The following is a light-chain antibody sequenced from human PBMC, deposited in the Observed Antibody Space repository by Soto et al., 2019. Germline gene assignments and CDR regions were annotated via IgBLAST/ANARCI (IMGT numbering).Light chain of an antibody. CDR2: DAS. Sequence: DIQMTQSPSTLSASVGDRVTITCRASQSISSWLAWYQQKPGKAPKLLIYDASSLESGVPSRFSGSGSGPEFTLTISRLQPDDFATYYCQQYNSYSETFGQGTNVDIK. CDR1: QSISSW. CDR3: QQYNSYSET. J-gene: IGKJ2*01. V-gene: IGKV1-5*01.